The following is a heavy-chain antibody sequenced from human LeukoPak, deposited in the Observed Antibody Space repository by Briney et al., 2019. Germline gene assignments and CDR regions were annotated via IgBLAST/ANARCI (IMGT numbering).Heavy chain of an antibody. Sequence: GGSLRLSCTASGFTFGDYAMSWVHQAPGKGLEWVGFIRSKAYGGTTEYAASVKGRFTISRDDSKSIAYLQMNSLKTEDTAVYYCLRGLLGGYWGQGTLVTVSS. CDR2: IRSKAYGGTT. CDR3: LRGLLGGY. V-gene: IGHV3-49*04. D-gene: IGHD3-10*01. CDR1: GFTFGDYA. J-gene: IGHJ4*02.